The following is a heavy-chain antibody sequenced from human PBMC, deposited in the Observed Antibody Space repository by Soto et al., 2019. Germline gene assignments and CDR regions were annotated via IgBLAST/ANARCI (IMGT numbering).Heavy chain of an antibody. V-gene: IGHV3-13*01. CDR1: GFTFSSYD. D-gene: IGHD6-19*01. CDR3: ARDMYSSGYYYYYGMDV. Sequence: GGSLRLSCAASGFTFSSYDMHWVRQATGKGLEWVSAIGTAGDTYYPGSVKGRFTISRENAKNSLYLQMNSLRAEDTAVYYCARDMYSSGYYYYYGMDVWGQGTTVTVSS. CDR2: IGTAGDT. J-gene: IGHJ6*02.